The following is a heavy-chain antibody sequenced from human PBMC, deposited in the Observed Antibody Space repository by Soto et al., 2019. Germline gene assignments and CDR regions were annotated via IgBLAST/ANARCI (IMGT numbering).Heavy chain of an antibody. Sequence: SLRLSCAASGFTFRSYCMHWVRHSPGKGLEWVAVISYDGSNKYYADSVKGRFTISRDNSKNTLYLQMNSLRAEDTAVYYCAKGLYSSSSWMVDYWGQGTLVTVSS. D-gene: IGHD6-6*01. J-gene: IGHJ4*02. V-gene: IGHV3-30*18. CDR2: ISYDGSNK. CDR3: AKGLYSSSSWMVDY. CDR1: GFTFRSYC.